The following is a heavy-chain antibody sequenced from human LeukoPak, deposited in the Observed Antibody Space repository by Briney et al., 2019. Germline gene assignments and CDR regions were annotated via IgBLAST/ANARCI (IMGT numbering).Heavy chain of an antibody. CDR2: ISSSSSYI. D-gene: IGHD5-18*01. J-gene: IGHJ4*02. CDR3: ARDRDTAMVSDAFDY. Sequence: YNMNWVRQAPGKGLEWVSSISSSSSYIFYADSVKGRFTISRDNAKNSLYLQMNSLRAEDTAVYYCARDRDTAMVSDAFDYWGQGTLVTVSS. V-gene: IGHV3-21*01. CDR1: YN.